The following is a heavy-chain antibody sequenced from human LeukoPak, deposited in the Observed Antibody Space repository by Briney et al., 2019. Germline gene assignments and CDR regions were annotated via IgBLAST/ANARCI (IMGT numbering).Heavy chain of an antibody. J-gene: IGHJ4*02. CDR3: AKDGVYWGTGDY. D-gene: IGHD2-8*02. CDR2: ISGSGGST. Sequence: GGSLRLSCAASGFTFSNAWMSWVRQAPGKGLEWVSAISGSGGSTYYADSVKGRFTISRDNSKNTLYLQMNSLRAEDTAVYYCAKDGVYWGTGDYWGQGTLVTVSS. CDR1: GFTFSNAW. V-gene: IGHV3-23*01.